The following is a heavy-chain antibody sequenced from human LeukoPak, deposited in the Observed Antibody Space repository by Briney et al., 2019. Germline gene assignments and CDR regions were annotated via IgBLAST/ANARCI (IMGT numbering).Heavy chain of an antibody. Sequence: GGSLRLSCAASGFTFSSYWMSWVRQAPGKGLEWVANIKQDGSEKYYVDSVKGRFTISRDNAKNSLYLQMNSLRAEDTAVYYCARDQGTYYYDSSGYTTHYYYYGMDVWGQGTTVTVSS. D-gene: IGHD3-22*01. CDR2: IKQDGSEK. CDR3: ARDQGTYYYDSSGYTTHYYYYGMDV. CDR1: GFTFSSYW. J-gene: IGHJ6*02. V-gene: IGHV3-7*01.